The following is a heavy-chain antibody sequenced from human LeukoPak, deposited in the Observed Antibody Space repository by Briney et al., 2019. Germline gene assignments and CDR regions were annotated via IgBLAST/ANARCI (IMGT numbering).Heavy chain of an antibody. Sequence: SGGSLRLSCAASGFTFDDYGMRWVRQAPGKGLEWVSGINWNGGSTGYADSVKGRFTISRDNAKNSLYLQMNSLRAEDTALYYCARVVAVADTFDYWGQGTLVTVSS. CDR1: GFTFDDYG. CDR2: INWNGGST. V-gene: IGHV3-20*04. J-gene: IGHJ4*02. CDR3: ARVVAVADTFDY. D-gene: IGHD6-19*01.